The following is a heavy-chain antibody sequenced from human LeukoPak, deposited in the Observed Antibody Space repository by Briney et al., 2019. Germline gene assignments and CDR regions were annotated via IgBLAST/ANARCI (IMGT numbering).Heavy chain of an antibody. Sequence: ASVKVSCKASGYTFTSYGISWVRQAPGQGLEWMGWISAYNGNTNYAQKFQGRVTMTRDTSTSTVYMELSSLRSEDTAVYYCARKIAVAGRPALDPWGQGTLVTVSS. J-gene: IGHJ5*02. CDR2: ISAYNGNT. D-gene: IGHD6-19*01. CDR3: ARKIAVAGRPALDP. CDR1: GYTFTSYG. V-gene: IGHV1-18*01.